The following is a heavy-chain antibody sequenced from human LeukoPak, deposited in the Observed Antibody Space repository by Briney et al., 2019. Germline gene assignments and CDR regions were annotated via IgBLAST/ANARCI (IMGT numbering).Heavy chain of an antibody. CDR3: ARGYFYGSRGYYSFDY. Sequence: AEPLSLTGAVCGGSFSGYCWSWIRQPPGKGLDWVREINHSGGTNYNPSLKGRVTISVDTSNNPSSLHPNSLTAADTAVYYCARGYFYGSRGYYSFDYWGQGTLVTVSS. V-gene: IGHV4-34*01. D-gene: IGHD3-22*01. CDR1: GGSFSGYC. J-gene: IGHJ4*02. CDR2: INHSGGT.